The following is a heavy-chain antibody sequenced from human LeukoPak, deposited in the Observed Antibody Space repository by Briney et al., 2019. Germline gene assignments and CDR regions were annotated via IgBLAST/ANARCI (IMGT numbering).Heavy chain of an antibody. V-gene: IGHV4-31*03. J-gene: IGHJ4*02. CDR1: GGSISSGGYY. CDR3: ASTDYGGYFDY. CDR2: IYYSGST. Sequence: PSETLSLTCTVSGGSISSGGYYWSWIRQHPGKGLEWIGCIYYSGSTYYNPSLKSRVTISVDTSKNQFSLKLSSVTAADTAVYYCASTDYGGYFDYWGQGTLVTVSS. D-gene: IGHD4-23*01.